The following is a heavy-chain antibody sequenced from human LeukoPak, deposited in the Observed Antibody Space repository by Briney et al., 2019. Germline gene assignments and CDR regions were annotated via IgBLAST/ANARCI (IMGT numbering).Heavy chain of an antibody. V-gene: IGHV3-7*01. CDR3: ARDDNVDTAMVNFDY. CDR1: GFTFSSYW. CDR2: IKQDGSEK. D-gene: IGHD5-18*01. J-gene: IGHJ4*02. Sequence: GGSLRLSCAASGFTFSSYWMSWVRQAPGKGLEWVANIKQDGSEKYYVDSVKGRFTISRDNAKNSLYLQMNSLRAEDTAVYYCARDDNVDTAMVNFDYWGQGTLVIVSS.